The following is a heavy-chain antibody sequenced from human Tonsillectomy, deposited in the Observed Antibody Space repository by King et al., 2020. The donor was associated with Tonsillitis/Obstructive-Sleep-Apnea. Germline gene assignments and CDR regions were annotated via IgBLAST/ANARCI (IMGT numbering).Heavy chain of an antibody. V-gene: IGHV3-11*01. CDR1: GFTFSDYY. Sequence: VQLVESGGGLVKPGGSLRLSCAASGFTFSDYYMSWIRQAPGKGLEWLSYISSGSIIYYADSVKGRFTISRDNAKNSLYQQMSSLSAEDTAVYYCARAVEPDAFDIWGQGTMVTVSS. CDR2: ISSGSII. D-gene: IGHD1-26*01. CDR3: ARAVEPDAFDI. J-gene: IGHJ3*02.